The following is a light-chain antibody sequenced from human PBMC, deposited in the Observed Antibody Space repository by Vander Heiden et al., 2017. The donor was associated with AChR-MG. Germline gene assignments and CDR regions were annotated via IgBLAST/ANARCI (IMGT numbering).Light chain of an antibody. CDR2: LGS. CDR3: RQALQTPST. V-gene: IGKV2-28*01. CDR1: QSLLHSNGYNY. J-gene: IGKJ1*01. Sequence: DIVMTQSPLSLPVTPGEPASISCRSSQSLLHSNGYNYLDWYLQKPVQSPQLLIYLGSNRASGVPDRFSGSGSGTDFTLKISRVEAEDVGVYYCRQALQTPSTFGQGTKVEIK.